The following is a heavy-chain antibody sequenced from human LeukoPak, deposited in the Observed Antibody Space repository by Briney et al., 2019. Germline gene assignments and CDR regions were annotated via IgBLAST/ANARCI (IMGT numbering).Heavy chain of an antibody. CDR2: IYYSGST. D-gene: IGHD4-17*01. Sequence: SETLSLPCTVSSGSISSHYWSWMRQPPGKELEWIGYIYYSGSTHYNPSLKSRVTISVDTSKNQFSLGLSSVIVADTAVYYCARENGDYAFDYWGQGTLVTVSS. V-gene: IGHV4-59*11. CDR1: SGSISSHY. CDR3: ARENGDYAFDY. J-gene: IGHJ4*02.